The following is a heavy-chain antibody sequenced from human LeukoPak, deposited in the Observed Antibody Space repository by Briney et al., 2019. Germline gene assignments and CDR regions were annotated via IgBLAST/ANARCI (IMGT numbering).Heavy chain of an antibody. V-gene: IGHV1-69*06. CDR1: GGTFGSYA. CDR2: IIPIFGTA. Sequence: SVKVSCKASGGTFGSYAISWVRQAPGQGLEWMGGIIPIFGTANYARKFQGRVTITADKSTSTAYMELSSLRSEDTAVYYCARSRVTMIIVVIYDAFDIWGQGTMVTVSS. D-gene: IGHD3-22*01. J-gene: IGHJ3*02. CDR3: ARSRVTMIIVVIYDAFDI.